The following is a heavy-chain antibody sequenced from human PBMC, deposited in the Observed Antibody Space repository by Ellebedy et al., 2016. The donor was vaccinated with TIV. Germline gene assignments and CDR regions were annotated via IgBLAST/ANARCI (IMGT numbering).Heavy chain of an antibody. CDR3: ARESYGSSWNY. Sequence: MPSETLSLTRAVYGGSFSGYYWSWIRQPPGKGLEWIGEINHSGSTNYNPSLKSRVTISVDTSKNQFSLKLSSVTAADTAVYYCARESYGSSWNYWGQGTLVTVSS. CDR2: INHSGST. J-gene: IGHJ4*02. CDR1: GGSFSGYY. D-gene: IGHD6-13*01. V-gene: IGHV4-34*01.